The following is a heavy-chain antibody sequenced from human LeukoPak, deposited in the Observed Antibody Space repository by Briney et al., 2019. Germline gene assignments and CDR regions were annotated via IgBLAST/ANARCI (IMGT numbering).Heavy chain of an antibody. CDR3: ARLKVVTSSYWYFDL. CDR1: GYSIITYW. Sequence: GESLKISCKASGYSIITYWIGWVRQMPGKGLEWMGIIHPGDSDTRYSPSSQGQVTISVDKSISTAYLQWSSLKASDTAMYYCARLKVVTSSYWYFDLWGRGTLVTVSS. V-gene: IGHV5-51*01. D-gene: IGHD4-23*01. J-gene: IGHJ2*01. CDR2: IHPGDSDT.